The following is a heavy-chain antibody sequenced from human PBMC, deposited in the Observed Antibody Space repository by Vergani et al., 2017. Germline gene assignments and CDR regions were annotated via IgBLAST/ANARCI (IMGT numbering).Heavy chain of an antibody. Sequence: QVQLVQSGAEVKKPGSSVKVSCKASGGTFSSYTISWVRQAPGQGLEWMGRIIPILGIANYAQKFQGRVTITADKSTSTAYMELSSLRSEDTAVYYCARGITMVRGFDPWGQGTLVTVSS. J-gene: IGHJ5*02. V-gene: IGHV1-69*02. CDR2: IIPILGIA. CDR3: ARGITMVRGFDP. D-gene: IGHD3-10*01. CDR1: GGTFSSYT.